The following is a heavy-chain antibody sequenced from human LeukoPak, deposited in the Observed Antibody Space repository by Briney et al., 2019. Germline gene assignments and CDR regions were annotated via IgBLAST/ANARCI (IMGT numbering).Heavy chain of an antibody. CDR3: ARGAAGYSYG. J-gene: IGHJ4*02. D-gene: IGHD5-18*01. CDR2: INHSGST. CDR1: GGSFSGYY. V-gene: IGHV4-34*01. Sequence: SETLSLTCAVYGGSFSGYYWSWIRQPPGKGLEWIGEINHSGSTNYNPSFKSRVTISVDTSKNQFSLKLSSVTAADTAVYYCARGAAGYSYGWGQGTLVTVSS.